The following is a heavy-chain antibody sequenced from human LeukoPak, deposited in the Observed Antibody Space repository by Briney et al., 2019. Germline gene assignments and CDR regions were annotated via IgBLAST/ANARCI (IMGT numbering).Heavy chain of an antibody. CDR3: TKERGGGGRRINLMVGGYGP. CDR1: GFTFSGFA. Sequence: GTSLRLSCAGSGFTFSGFAMHWVRQAPGKGLEWVAAISYHGRDKYYADAVSGRFTISRDNSKNTLHLEMNSLRTDDTAVYYCTKERGGGGRRINLMVGGYGPWGQGTRVTVSS. D-gene: IGHD3-22*01. CDR2: ISYHGRDK. V-gene: IGHV3-30*04. J-gene: IGHJ5*02.